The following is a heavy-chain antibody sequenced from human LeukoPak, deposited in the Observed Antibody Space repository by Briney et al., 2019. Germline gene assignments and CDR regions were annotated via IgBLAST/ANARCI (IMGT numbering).Heavy chain of an antibody. Sequence: SETLSLTCTVSGGSISSSSYYWGWIRQPPGKGLEWIGSIYYSGSTYYNPSLKSRVTISVDTSKNQFSLNLSSVTAADTAVYYCVSRRTTALSLFDYWGQGTLVTVSS. D-gene: IGHD1-14*01. V-gene: IGHV4-39*01. CDR2: IYYSGST. CDR1: GGSISSSSYY. J-gene: IGHJ4*02. CDR3: VSRRTTALSLFDY.